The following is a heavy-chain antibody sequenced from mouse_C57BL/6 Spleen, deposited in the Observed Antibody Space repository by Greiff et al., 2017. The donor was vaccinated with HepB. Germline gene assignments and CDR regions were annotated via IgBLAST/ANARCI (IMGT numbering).Heavy chain of an antibody. CDR3: ARLDYVSTYYAMDY. CDR1: GYTFTDYN. CDR2: INPNNGGT. Sequence: EVQLQQSGPELVKPGASVKIPCKASGYTFTDYNMDWVKQSHGKSLEWIGDINPNNGGTIYNQKFKGKATLTVDKSSSTAYMELRSLTSEDTAVYYCARLDYVSTYYAMDYWGQGTSVTVSS. D-gene: IGHD1-1*01. J-gene: IGHJ4*01. V-gene: IGHV1-18*01.